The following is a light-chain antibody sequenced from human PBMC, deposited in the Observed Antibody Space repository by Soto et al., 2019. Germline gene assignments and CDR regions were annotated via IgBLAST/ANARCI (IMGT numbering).Light chain of an antibody. J-gene: IGKJ1*01. CDR3: QQYNSYWT. Sequence: TPARAALPASALPSSPTPCRASQSISGYLNWYQQKPGKAPKLLIYAASTLQSGVPSRFSGSASGTEFTLTISSLQPDDFATYYCQQYNSYWTFGQGTKVDI. CDR1: QSISGY. V-gene: IGKV1-9*01. CDR2: AAS.